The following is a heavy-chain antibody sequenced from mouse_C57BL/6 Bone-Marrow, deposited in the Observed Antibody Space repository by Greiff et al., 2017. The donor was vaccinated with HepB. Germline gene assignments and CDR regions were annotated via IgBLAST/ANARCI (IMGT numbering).Heavy chain of an antibody. CDR2: IDPETGGT. V-gene: IGHV1-15*01. J-gene: IGHJ4*01. CDR1: GYTFTDYE. D-gene: IGHD1-1*01. Sequence: QVQLQQSGAELVRPGASVTLSCKASGYTFTDYEMHWVKQTPVHGLEWIGAIDPETGGTAYNQKFKGKAILTADKSSSTAYMELRSLTSEDSAVYYCTSGITTVVATKYYAMDYWGQGTSVTVSS. CDR3: TSGITTVVATKYYAMDY.